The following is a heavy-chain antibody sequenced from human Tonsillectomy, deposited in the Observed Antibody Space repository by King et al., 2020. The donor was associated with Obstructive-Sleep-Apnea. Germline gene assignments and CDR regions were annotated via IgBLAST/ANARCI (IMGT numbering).Heavy chain of an antibody. Sequence: LQLQESGPGLVKSSETLSLTCTVSGGSISSSNYYWGYIRQPPGKGLEWIGNIYFSGSTYYNPSLVSRVTISVDTSKNQFSLNLSSVTAADPAVYYCARAGRDGYSWYYFHYWGQGTLVTVSS. V-gene: IGHV4-39*07. CDR1: GGSISSSNYY. CDR3: ARAGRDGYSWYYFHY. D-gene: IGHD5-24*01. J-gene: IGHJ4*02. CDR2: IYFSGST.